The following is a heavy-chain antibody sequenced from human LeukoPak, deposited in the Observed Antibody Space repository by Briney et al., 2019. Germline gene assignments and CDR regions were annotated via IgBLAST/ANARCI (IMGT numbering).Heavy chain of an antibody. D-gene: IGHD1-14*01. CDR3: ARVTNGYFDY. J-gene: IGHJ4*02. CDR2: IYPGDSDT. Sequence: GESLKISCKGSGYTFTSYWIGWVRQMPGEGREWMGIIYPGDSDTRYSPAFQGQVTISADKSISTAYLQWSSLKASDTAIYFCARVTNGYFDYWGQGALVTVSS. CDR1: GYTFTSYW. V-gene: IGHV5-51*01.